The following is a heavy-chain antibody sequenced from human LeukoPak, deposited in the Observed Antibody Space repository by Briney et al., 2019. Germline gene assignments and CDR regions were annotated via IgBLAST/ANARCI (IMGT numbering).Heavy chain of an antibody. V-gene: IGHV4-59*01. CDR2: IYYSGST. Sequence: SETLSLTCTVSGGSISSYYWSWIRQPPGKGLEWIGYIYYSGSTNYHPSLKSRVAISVDTSKNQFSLKLSSVTAADTAVYYCAGALSSEREDAFDIWGQGTMVTVSP. D-gene: IGHD3-22*01. CDR3: AGALSSEREDAFDI. CDR1: GGSISSYY. J-gene: IGHJ3*02.